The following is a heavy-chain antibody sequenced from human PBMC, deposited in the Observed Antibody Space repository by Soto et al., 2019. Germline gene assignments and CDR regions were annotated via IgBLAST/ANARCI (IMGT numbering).Heavy chain of an antibody. V-gene: IGHV3-74*01. CDR3: ARGRPYGMDV. CDR2: IDSDGSST. CDR1: GFTFGSNW. Sequence: RSLRLSCAVSGFTFGSNWMNWVRQAPGKGLVWVSRIDSDGSSTTYADSVKGRFPTSRDNAKNTLYLQMSSLRVEDTAVYYCARGRPYGMDVWGQGTTVTVSS. J-gene: IGHJ6*02.